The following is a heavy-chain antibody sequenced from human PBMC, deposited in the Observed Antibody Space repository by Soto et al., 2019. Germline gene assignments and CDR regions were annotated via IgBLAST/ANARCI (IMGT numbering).Heavy chain of an antibody. Sequence: NPSETLSLTCTVSGGSLSSNYWTWIRQPPGKGLEWIGYVYNSGSTNYNPSLKSRVTISEDTSKSQFSLKVNSMTAADTAVYYCARYRREAVAGYTLDNWGQGMLVTVSS. CDR1: GGSLSSNY. V-gene: IGHV4-59*01. J-gene: IGHJ4*02. CDR2: VYNSGST. D-gene: IGHD6-13*01. CDR3: ARYRREAVAGYTLDN.